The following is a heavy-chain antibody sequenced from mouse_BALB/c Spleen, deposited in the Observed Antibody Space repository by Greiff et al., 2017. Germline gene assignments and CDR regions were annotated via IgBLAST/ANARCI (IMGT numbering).Heavy chain of an antibody. CDR2: INPSTGYT. CDR1: GYTFTSYW. CDR3: ARHDLRYFDY. V-gene: IGHV1-7*01. Sequence: VQLQQSGAELAKPGASVKMSCKASGYTFTSYWMHWVKQRPGQGLEWIGYINPSTGYTEYNQKFKDKATLTADKSSSTAYMQLSSLTSEDSAVYYCARHDLRYFDYWGQGTTLTVSA. J-gene: IGHJ2*01.